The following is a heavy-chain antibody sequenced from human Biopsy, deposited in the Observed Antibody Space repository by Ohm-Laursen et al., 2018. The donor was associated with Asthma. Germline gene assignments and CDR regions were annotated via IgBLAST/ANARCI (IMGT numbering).Heavy chain of an antibody. CDR1: GGTFNTYV. V-gene: IGHV1-69*01. Sequence: SSVKVSCKSLGGTFNTYVIGWVRQAPGQGLEWMGGINAFFGTTNYPQKFQDRVTITADDSTSTVYMELSSLRSEDTAVYYCARKAGSCSSRTCYSLDFWGQGTLVTVSS. CDR2: INAFFGTT. CDR3: ARKAGSCSSRTCYSLDF. J-gene: IGHJ4*02. D-gene: IGHD2-15*01.